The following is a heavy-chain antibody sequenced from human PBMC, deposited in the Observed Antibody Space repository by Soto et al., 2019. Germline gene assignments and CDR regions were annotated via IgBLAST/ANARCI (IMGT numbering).Heavy chain of an antibody. J-gene: IGHJ5*02. Sequence: GGSLSLSCAASGFTFSNYGMHWVRQAPGKGLEWVAVVAYDGGNKDYADSVKGRFTISRDNAKNILFLQMNNLRAEDSAIYYCARELPPDLWGQGTLVTVSS. CDR3: ARELPPDL. CDR1: GFTFSNYG. V-gene: IGHV3-30*03. D-gene: IGHD2-15*01. CDR2: VAYDGGNK.